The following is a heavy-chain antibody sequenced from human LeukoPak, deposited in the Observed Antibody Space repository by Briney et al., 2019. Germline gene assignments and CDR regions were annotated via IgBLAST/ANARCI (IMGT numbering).Heavy chain of an antibody. V-gene: IGHV1-18*01. CDR3: ASPIMVTFGGVIAFDY. D-gene: IGHD3-16*02. Sequence: ASVKVSCKASGGTFSSYAVSWVRQAPGQGLEWMGWISAYNGNTNYAQKLQGRVTMTTDTSTSTAYMELRSLRSDDTAVYYCASPIMVTFGGVIAFDYWGQGTLVTVSS. CDR1: GGTFSSYA. J-gene: IGHJ4*02. CDR2: ISAYNGNT.